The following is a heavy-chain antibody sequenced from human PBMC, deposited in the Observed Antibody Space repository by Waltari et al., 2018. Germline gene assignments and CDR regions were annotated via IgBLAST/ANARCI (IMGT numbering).Heavy chain of an antibody. CDR2: IYYSGST. CDR1: GGSISSYY. Sequence: QVQLQESGPGLVKPSETLSLTCTVSGGSISSYYWSWIRQPPGKGLEWIGYIYYSGSTNYNPSLKSRVTISVDTSKNQFSLKLSSVTAADTAVYYCARSWWNAGAFDIWGQGTMVTVSS. V-gene: IGHV4-59*08. J-gene: IGHJ3*02. CDR3: ARSWWNAGAFDI. D-gene: IGHD1-1*01.